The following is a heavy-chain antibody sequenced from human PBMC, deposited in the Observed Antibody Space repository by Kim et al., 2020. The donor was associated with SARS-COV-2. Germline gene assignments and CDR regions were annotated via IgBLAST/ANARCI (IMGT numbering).Heavy chain of an antibody. CDR2: IYYSGST. D-gene: IGHD3-10*01. CDR1: GGSISSSSYY. Sequence: SETLSLTCTVSGGSISSSSYYWGWIRQPPGKGLEWIGSIYYSGSTYYNPSLKSRVTISVDTSKNQFSLKLSSVTAADTAVYYCARLGLAITMVREWSYYYYGMDVWGQGTTVTVSS. J-gene: IGHJ6*02. V-gene: IGHV4-39*01. CDR3: ARLGLAITMVREWSYYYYGMDV.